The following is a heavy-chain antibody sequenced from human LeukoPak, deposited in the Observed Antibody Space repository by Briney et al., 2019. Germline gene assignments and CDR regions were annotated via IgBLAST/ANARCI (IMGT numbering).Heavy chain of an antibody. V-gene: IGHV3-23*01. CDR3: AKAASYYDSSGYYYFDY. CDR2: IIGSGGST. Sequence: GGSLRLSCAASGFTFSSYAMSWVRQPPGKGLEWVSAIIGSGGSTYYADSVKGRFTISRDNSKNTLYLQMNSLRAEDTAVYYCAKAASYYDSSGYYYFDYWGQGTLVTVSS. CDR1: GFTFSSYA. D-gene: IGHD3-22*01. J-gene: IGHJ4*02.